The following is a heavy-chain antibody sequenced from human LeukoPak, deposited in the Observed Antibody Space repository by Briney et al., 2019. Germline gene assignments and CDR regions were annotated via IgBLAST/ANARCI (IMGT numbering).Heavy chain of an antibody. CDR1: GGSISNSTYY. CDR3: ARTRGLTRNCSSTTCYYNWFDP. J-gene: IGHJ5*02. Sequence: SETLSLTCTVSGGSISNSTYYWGWIRQPPGKGLEWIGRVHYSVSAYYNPSLKSRVTISVDTSKNQFSLKLSSVTAADTAVYYCARTRGLTRNCSSTTCYYNWFDPWGQGTLVT. CDR2: VHYSVSA. V-gene: IGHV4-39*01. D-gene: IGHD2-2*01.